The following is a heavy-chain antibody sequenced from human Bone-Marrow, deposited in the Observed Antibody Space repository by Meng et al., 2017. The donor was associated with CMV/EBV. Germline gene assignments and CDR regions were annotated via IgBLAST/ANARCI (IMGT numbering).Heavy chain of an antibody. J-gene: IGHJ3*02. Sequence: LSIPCKSFRCSFPAYWLACVRQVPGNGLECIGIIYPGNSDIRSSPSFHGQVTISADKSISTAYLQWSSLKASDTAMYYCARRSGFDIWGQGTMVTVSS. CDR3: ARRSGFDI. CDR1: RCSFPAYW. V-gene: IGHV5-51*01. CDR2: IYPGNSDI.